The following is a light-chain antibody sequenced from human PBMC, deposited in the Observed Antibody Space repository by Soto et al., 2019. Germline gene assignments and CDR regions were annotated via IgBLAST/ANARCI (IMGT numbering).Light chain of an antibody. Sequence: EIVLTQSPGTLSLSPGERATLSCRASQSVGRNYLAWYRQKPGQAPRILIFAASSRASGIPDRFSGSGSGSDFTLTISRLEPEDFAVYYCQQYGTSPWAFGQGTKVEIK. CDR2: AAS. CDR3: QQYGTSPWA. CDR1: QSVGRNY. J-gene: IGKJ1*01. V-gene: IGKV3-20*01.